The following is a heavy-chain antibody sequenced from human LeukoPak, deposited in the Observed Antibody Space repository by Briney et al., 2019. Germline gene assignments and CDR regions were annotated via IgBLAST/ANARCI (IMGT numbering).Heavy chain of an antibody. D-gene: IGHD6-19*01. V-gene: IGHV3-23*01. CDR2: ISGSGGST. CDR3: AKARTVWQWLAPSY. CDR1: RFTFSSYA. J-gene: IGHJ4*02. Sequence: HAGGSLRLSCAASRFTFSSYAMSWVRQAPGKGLEWVSAISGSGGSTYYADSVKGRFTISRDNSKNTLYLQMNSLRAEDTAVYYCAKARTVWQWLAPSYWGQGTLVTVSS.